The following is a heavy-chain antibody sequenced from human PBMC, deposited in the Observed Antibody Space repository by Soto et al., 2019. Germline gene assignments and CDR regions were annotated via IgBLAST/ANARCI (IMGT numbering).Heavy chain of an antibody. Sequence: HPGGSLRLSCAASGFTFSSYAMSWVRQAPGKGLEWVSAISGSGGSTYYADSVKGRFTISRDNSKNTLYLQMNSLRAEDTAVYYCAKDPGYSSGWFDYWGQGTVVTVSS. V-gene: IGHV3-23*01. D-gene: IGHD6-19*01. CDR3: AKDPGYSSGWFDY. CDR2: ISGSGGST. CDR1: GFTFSSYA. J-gene: IGHJ4*02.